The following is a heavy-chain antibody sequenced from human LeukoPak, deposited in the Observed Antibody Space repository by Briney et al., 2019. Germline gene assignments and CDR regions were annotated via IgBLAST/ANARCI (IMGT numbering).Heavy chain of an antibody. D-gene: IGHD2-15*01. CDR3: ARDLGVVAAPFDP. V-gene: IGHV3-21*01. Sequence: GGSLRLSCAASGFTFSSYSMNWVRQAPGKGLEWVSSISSSSSYIYYADSVKGRLTISRDNAKNSLYLQMNSLRAEDTAVYYCARDLGVVAAPFDPWGQGTLVTVSS. J-gene: IGHJ5*02. CDR1: GFTFSSYS. CDR2: ISSSSSYI.